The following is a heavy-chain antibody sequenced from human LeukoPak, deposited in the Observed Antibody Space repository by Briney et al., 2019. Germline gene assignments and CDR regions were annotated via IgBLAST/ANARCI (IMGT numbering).Heavy chain of an antibody. D-gene: IGHD5-12*01. CDR3: ASLSGYAWVFDY. V-gene: IGHV3-21*01. J-gene: IGHJ4*02. Sequence: GSLRLSCAASGFTFSSYSMNWVRQAPGKGLEXVSSISSSSSYIYYADSVKGRFTISRDNAKNSLYLQMNSLRAEDTAVYYCASLSGYAWVFDYWGQGTLVTVSS. CDR1: GFTFSSYS. CDR2: ISSSSSYI.